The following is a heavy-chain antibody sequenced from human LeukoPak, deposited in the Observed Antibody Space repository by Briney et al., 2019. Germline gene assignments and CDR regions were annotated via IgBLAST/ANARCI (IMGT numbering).Heavy chain of an antibody. Sequence: SETLSLTCAVYGGSFSGYYWSWIRQPPGKGLEWTGEINHSGSTNYNPSLKSRVTISVDTSKNQFSLKLSSVTAADTAVYYCARVSTPTITIFGVVTRYYFDYWGQGTLVTVSS. J-gene: IGHJ4*02. CDR1: GGSFSGYY. CDR2: INHSGST. CDR3: ARVSTPTITIFGVVTRYYFDY. D-gene: IGHD3-3*01. V-gene: IGHV4-34*01.